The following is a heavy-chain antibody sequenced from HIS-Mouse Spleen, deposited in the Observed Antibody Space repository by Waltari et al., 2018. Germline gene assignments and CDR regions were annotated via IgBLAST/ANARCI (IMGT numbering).Heavy chain of an antibody. D-gene: IGHD6-13*01. V-gene: IGHV4-39*07. CDR2: IYVSGSN. CDR1: GGSISSSSYY. Sequence: QLQLQESGPGLVKPSETLSLTCTVSGGSISSSSYYWGWSRQPPGKGREWIGGIYVSGSNYNNQSLKSRVTISVDTSKNQFSLKLSSVTAADTAVYYCAREIPYSSSWYDWYFDLWGRGTLVTVSS. CDR3: AREIPYSSSWYDWYFDL. J-gene: IGHJ2*01.